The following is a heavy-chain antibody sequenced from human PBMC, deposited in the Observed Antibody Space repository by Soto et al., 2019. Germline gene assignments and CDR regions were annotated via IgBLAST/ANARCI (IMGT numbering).Heavy chain of an antibody. CDR2: IYPGDSDT. J-gene: IGHJ4*02. CDR3: ARLEDADTAMVMVY. D-gene: IGHD5-18*01. V-gene: IGHV5-51*01. Sequence: GESLKIACKGSVYSFTSYWIGWVRQMPGKGLEWMGIIYPGDSDTRYSPSFQGQVTISADKSISTAYLQWSSLKASDTAMYYCARLEDADTAMVMVYWGQGTLVTVSS. CDR1: VYSFTSYW.